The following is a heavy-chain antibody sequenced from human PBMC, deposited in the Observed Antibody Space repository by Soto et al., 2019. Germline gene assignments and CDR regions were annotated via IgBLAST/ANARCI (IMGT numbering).Heavy chain of an antibody. CDR3: ASDYDSSGYEN. J-gene: IGHJ4*02. Sequence: QVQLVQSGAEVKKPGSSVKVSCKASGGTFSSYTISWVRQAPGQGLEWMGRIIPILGIANYAQKFQGRVTITADKSTSTAYMELSSLRSEDTAVYYCASDYDSSGYENCGQGTLVTVSS. V-gene: IGHV1-69*02. CDR2: IIPILGIA. D-gene: IGHD3-22*01. CDR1: GGTFSSYT.